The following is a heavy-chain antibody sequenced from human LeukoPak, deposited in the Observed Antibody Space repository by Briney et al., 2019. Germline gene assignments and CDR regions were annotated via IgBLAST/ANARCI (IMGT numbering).Heavy chain of an antibody. V-gene: IGHV3-21*04. CDR2: TSSSSAYT. CDR1: GFTFSSFS. CDR3: AKDMGHVYCYGMDV. Sequence: GGSLRLSCAASGFTFSSFSMIWVRQAPGKGLEWVSSTSSSSAYTFYAESGKGRFTISRDNAKNSLYLQMNSLRAEDTALYYCAKDMGHVYCYGMDVWGQGTTVTVSS. D-gene: IGHD1-26*01. J-gene: IGHJ6*02.